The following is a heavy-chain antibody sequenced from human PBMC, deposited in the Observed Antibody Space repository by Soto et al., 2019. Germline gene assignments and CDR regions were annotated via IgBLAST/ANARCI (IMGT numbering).Heavy chain of an antibody. V-gene: IGHV1-69*02. CDR3: AIDGSGTYYYPGY. J-gene: IGHJ4*02. Sequence: QVQLVQSGAEVKKPGSSVKVSCKASGGTFSSYTISWVRQAPGQGLEWMGRIIPILGIPNYAQKLQGRVTITADKSTSTANIELSSMRSEYTDVYYCAIDGSGTYYYPGYWGQGTLVTVSS. D-gene: IGHD3-10*01. CDR1: GGTFSSYT. CDR2: IIPILGIP.